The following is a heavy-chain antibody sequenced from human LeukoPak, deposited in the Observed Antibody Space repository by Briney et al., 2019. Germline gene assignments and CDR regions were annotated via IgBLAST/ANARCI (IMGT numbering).Heavy chain of an antibody. D-gene: IGHD3-22*01. J-gene: IGHJ4*02. V-gene: IGHV3-11*01. Sequence: PGGSLRLSCAASGFTFSDYYMSRIRQAPGKGLEWVSYISSSGSTIYYADSVKGRFTISRDNAKNSLYLQMNSLRAEDTAVYYCAGHDYYDSSGYIYWGQGTLVTVSS. CDR2: ISSSGSTI. CDR1: GFTFSDYY. CDR3: AGHDYYDSSGYIY.